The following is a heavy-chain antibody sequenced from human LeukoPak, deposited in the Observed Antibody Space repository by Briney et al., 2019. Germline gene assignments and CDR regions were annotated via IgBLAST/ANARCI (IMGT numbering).Heavy chain of an antibody. D-gene: IGHD3-22*01. J-gene: IGHJ4*02. Sequence: PSETLSLTCTVSGGSISSSYYYWGWIRQPPGKGLEWIGSIYYSGSTYYNPSLKSRVTISVDTSKNQFSLKLSSVTAADTAVYYCARGQSNYGIVVVIKGAYYFDYWGQGTLVTVSS. CDR3: ARGQSNYGIVVVIKGAYYFDY. CDR2: IYYSGST. V-gene: IGHV4-39*01. CDR1: GGSISSSYYY.